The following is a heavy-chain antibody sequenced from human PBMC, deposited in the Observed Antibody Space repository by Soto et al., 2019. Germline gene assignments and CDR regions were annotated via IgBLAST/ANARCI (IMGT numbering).Heavy chain of an antibody. J-gene: IGHJ4*02. Sequence: GGSLRLSCAASGVTFGRYAMSWVRPSPGKGLEWVSAINGSGGSACYADSVKDRFTISRENSKNTLYMQKNSLRDEDTTVYYIAQGHYGHYYWGQGSLVTVSS. CDR1: GVTFGRYA. CDR3: AQGHYGHYY. CDR2: INGSGGSA. V-gene: IGHV3-23*01. D-gene: IGHD3-10*01.